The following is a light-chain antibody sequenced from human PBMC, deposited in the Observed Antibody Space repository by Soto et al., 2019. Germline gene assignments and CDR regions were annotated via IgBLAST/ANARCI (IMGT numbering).Light chain of an antibody. V-gene: IGKV1-39*01. CDR3: QQYGSSPTWT. Sequence: DIQMTQSPSTLSGSVGDRVTITCQASQDISNYLNWYQQKPGKAPKLLIYAASSLQSGVPSRFSGSGSGTDFTLTISRLEPEDFAVYYCQQYGSSPTWTFGQGTKVDIK. J-gene: IGKJ1*01. CDR1: QDISNY. CDR2: AAS.